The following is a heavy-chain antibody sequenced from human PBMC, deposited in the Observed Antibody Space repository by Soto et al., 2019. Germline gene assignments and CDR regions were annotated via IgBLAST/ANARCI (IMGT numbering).Heavy chain of an antibody. CDR1: GGTFSSYA. Sequence: SVKVSCKASGGTFSSYAISWVRQAPGQGLGWMGGIIPIFGTANYAQKFQGRVTITADESTSTAYMELSSLRSEDTAVYYCARDYGGNSGWFDPWGQGTLVTVSS. J-gene: IGHJ5*02. CDR2: IIPIFGTA. D-gene: IGHD4-17*01. V-gene: IGHV1-69*13. CDR3: ARDYGGNSGWFDP.